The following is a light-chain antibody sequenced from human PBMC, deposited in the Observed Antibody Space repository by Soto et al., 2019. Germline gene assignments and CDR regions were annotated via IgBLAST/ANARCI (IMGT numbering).Light chain of an antibody. V-gene: IGKV1D-43*01. J-gene: IGKJ5*01. CDR1: QGISSY. CDR2: DAS. CDR3: QQYYSTPPIT. Sequence: AIRMTQSPFSLAASVGDRVTSTCWASQGISSYLAWYQQKPAKAPKVFIYDASSLQSGVPSRFSGSGSGTDYTLTISSLQPEDFATYFCQQYYSTPPITFGQGTRLEIK.